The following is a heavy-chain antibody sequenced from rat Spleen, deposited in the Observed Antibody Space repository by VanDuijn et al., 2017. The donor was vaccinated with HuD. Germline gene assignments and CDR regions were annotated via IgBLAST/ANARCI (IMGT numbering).Heavy chain of an antibody. CDR3: VRDLGGSSDY. Sequence: QVQLKGSGPGLVQPSQTLSLTCTVVGFSLTTYNVHWVRQPPGKGLEWMGVIWGDGSTDYNSALKSRLSISRDTSKNQVFLKMNSLQSEDTTTYYCVRDLGGSSDYWGQGVMVTVSS. J-gene: IGHJ2*01. CDR2: IWGDGST. D-gene: IGHD4-6*01. CDR1: GFSLTTYN. V-gene: IGHV2-45*01.